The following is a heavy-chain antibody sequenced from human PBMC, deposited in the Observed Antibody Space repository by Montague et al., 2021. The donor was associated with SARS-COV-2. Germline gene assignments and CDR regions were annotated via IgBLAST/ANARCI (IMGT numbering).Heavy chain of an antibody. CDR1: GGSISCGSYY. Sequence: TLSLTCTVSGGSISCGSYYWSWIRQPAGKGLEWIGRMYTSGSTNYNPSLKSRVTISVGTSKNQFTLKLSSVTAADTAVYYCGRYIDYYGMDVWGQGTTVTVSS. J-gene: IGHJ6*02. D-gene: IGHD5-12*01. V-gene: IGHV4-61*02. CDR3: GRYIDYYGMDV. CDR2: MYTSGST.